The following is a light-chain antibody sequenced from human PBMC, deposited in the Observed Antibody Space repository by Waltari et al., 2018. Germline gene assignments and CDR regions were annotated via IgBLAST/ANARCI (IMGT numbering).Light chain of an antibody. V-gene: IGKV3-20*01. J-gene: IGKJ3*01. CDR2: DAS. CDR1: QTVSKNY. CDR3: QQYYRVPFT. Sequence: EIVLTQSPGTLSLSPGERATLSCRASQTVSKNYLAWYQQKPGQAPRLLIDDASNRDTGIPDRFSGSGSGTDFTLTISRLEPEDFAVYYCQQYYRVPFTFGPGTRVEIK.